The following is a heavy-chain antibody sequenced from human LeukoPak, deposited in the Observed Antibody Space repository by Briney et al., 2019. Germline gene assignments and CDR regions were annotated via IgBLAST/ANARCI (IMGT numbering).Heavy chain of an antibody. Sequence: GGSLRLSCAASGFTFSSYSMNWVRQAPGKGLEWVSSISSSSSYIYYADSVKGRFTISRDNAKNSLYLQMNSLRAEDTAVYYCARGAWTGYDILTGYYQGAFDIWGQGTMATVSS. CDR1: GFTFSSYS. CDR2: ISSSSSYI. J-gene: IGHJ3*02. CDR3: ARGAWTGYDILTGYYQGAFDI. D-gene: IGHD3-9*01. V-gene: IGHV3-21*01.